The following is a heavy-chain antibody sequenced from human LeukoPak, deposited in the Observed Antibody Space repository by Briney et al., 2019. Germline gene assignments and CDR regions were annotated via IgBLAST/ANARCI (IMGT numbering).Heavy chain of an antibody. Sequence: GGSLRLSCAASGFTFSSYWMSWVRQAPGKGLEWVSVIYSGGSTYYADSVKGRFTISRDNSKNTLYLQMNSLRAEDTAVYYCARAGGYDSSGYTVKGAFDIWGQGTMVTVSS. J-gene: IGHJ3*02. CDR1: GFTFSSYW. D-gene: IGHD3-22*01. CDR3: ARAGGYDSSGYTVKGAFDI. V-gene: IGHV3-53*01. CDR2: IYSGGST.